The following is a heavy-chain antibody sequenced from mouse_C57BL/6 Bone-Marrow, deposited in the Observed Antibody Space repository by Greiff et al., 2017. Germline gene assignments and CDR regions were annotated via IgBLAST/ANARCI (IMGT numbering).Heavy chain of an antibody. CDR1: GYTFTSYW. CDR2: IYPGSGST. J-gene: IGHJ4*01. CDR3: ERSRYYYDMDY. V-gene: IGHV1-55*01. Sequence: VQLQQPGAELVKPGASVKMSCKASGYTFTSYWITWVTQRPGQGLEWIGDIYPGSGSTNYNEKFKSKATVTVDTSSSTAYMQLSSLTSKDSDVSYCERSRYYYDMDYWGQGTTVTVSS.